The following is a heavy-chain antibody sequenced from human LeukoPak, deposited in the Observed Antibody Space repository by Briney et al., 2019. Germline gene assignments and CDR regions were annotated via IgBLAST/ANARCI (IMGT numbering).Heavy chain of an antibody. J-gene: IGHJ4*02. CDR3: AAQKGEQWLVPFDY. CDR1: GFTFSSHA. D-gene: IGHD6-19*01. V-gene: IGHV3-23*01. Sequence: GGSLRLSCADSGFTFSSHAMSWVRQAPGKGLEWVSAISGSGGSTYYADSVKGRLTISRDNSKNTLYLQMNSLRAEDTAVYYCAAQKGEQWLVPFDYWGQGTLVTVAS. CDR2: ISGSGGST.